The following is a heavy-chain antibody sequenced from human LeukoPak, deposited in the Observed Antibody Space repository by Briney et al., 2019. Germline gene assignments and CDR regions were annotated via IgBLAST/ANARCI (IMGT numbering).Heavy chain of an antibody. CDR2: INPNSGGT. D-gene: IGHD2-2*01. V-gene: IGHV1-2*02. CDR1: GYTFTGYY. CDR3: ARLYSSTEVIDS. Sequence: GASVTVSCTTSGYTFTGYYMHWVRQAPGQGLEYMGWINPNSGGTNYAPKFQGRVTMTRDTSISTDYMELTSLRSDDTAVYYCARLYSSTEVIDSWGQGTLVTVSS. J-gene: IGHJ4*02.